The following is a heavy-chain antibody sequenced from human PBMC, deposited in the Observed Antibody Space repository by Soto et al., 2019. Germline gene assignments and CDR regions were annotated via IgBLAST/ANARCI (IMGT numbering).Heavy chain of an antibody. J-gene: IGHJ3*01. V-gene: IGHV3-74*03. CDR1: GFTFSYYW. CDR2: IHSDGSST. D-gene: IGHD1-26*01. CDR3: ARGDRGAFDL. Sequence: EVQLVESEGGLVQPGESLRLSCAASGFTFSYYWMHWVRQAPGKGLVWVSRIHSDGSSTTYADSVKDRFTISRDNARNTLYLQMNSLRAEDTAVYYCARGDRGAFDLWGQGTVLTVSS.